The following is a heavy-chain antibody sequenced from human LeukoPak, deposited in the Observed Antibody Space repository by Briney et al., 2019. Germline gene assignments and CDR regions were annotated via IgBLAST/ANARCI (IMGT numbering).Heavy chain of an antibody. Sequence: SETLSLTCTVSGGSISSYYWSRIRQHPGKGLEWIGYIYYSGSTYYNPSLKSRVTISVDTSKNQFSLKLSSVTAADTAVYYCARRFGEFTYYFDYWGQGTLVTVSS. D-gene: IGHD3-10*01. CDR1: GGSISSYY. CDR2: IYYSGST. CDR3: ARRFGEFTYYFDY. J-gene: IGHJ4*02. V-gene: IGHV4-59*06.